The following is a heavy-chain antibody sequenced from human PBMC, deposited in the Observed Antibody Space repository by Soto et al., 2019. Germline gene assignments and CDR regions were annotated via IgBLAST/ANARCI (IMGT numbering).Heavy chain of an antibody. CDR3: STRTDTWQPRAMDV. CDR1: GFSFRKAC. V-gene: IGHV3-15*01. Sequence: DVHLVESGGGLVKPGGSLRLSCAASGFSFRKACMTWVRQAPGQGLAWVGRIKSYSDGESAHYAAPVKGRFTISRDDSKNMLYLQMSSLKTEDTAVYHCSTRTDTWQPRAMDVWGQGTTVTVSS. J-gene: IGHJ6*02. CDR2: IKSYSDGESA.